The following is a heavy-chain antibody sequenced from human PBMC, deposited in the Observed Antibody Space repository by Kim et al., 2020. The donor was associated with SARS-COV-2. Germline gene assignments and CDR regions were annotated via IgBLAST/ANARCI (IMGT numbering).Heavy chain of an antibody. Sequence: GESLKISCKGSGYSFTSYWIGWVRQMPGKGLEWMGIIYPGDSDTRYSPSFQGQVTISADKSISTAYLQWSSLKASDTAMYYCAVQQLDPGGTSNYFDYWGQGTLVTVSS. CDR2: IYPGDSDT. J-gene: IGHJ4*02. V-gene: IGHV5-51*01. D-gene: IGHD6-13*01. CDR3: AVQQLDPGGTSNYFDY. CDR1: GYSFTSYW.